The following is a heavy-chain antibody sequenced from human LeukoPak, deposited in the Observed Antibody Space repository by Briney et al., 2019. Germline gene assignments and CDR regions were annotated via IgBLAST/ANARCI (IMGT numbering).Heavy chain of an antibody. CDR1: GDGVSSNSAA. CDR3: AREAAGDFDY. CDR2: TYYRSKWYN. Sequence: SQTLSLICAISGDGVSSNSAAWNWIRQFPSRVLEWLGRTYYRSKWYNDYAVSVKSRITINPDTSKNQFSLQLNSVTPEDTAVYYCAREAAGDFDYWGQGTLVTVSP. J-gene: IGHJ4*02. D-gene: IGHD6-13*01. V-gene: IGHV6-1*01.